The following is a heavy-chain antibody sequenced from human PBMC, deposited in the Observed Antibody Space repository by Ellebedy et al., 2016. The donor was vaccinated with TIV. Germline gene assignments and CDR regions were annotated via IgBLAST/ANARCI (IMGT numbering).Heavy chain of an antibody. Sequence: GGSLRLXXAASGFTFSSYGMHWVRQAPGKGLEWVAVISYDGSNKYYADSVKGRFTISRDNSKNTLYLQMNSLRAEDTAVYYCARDGVRTTHGGNWFDPWGQGTLVTVSS. CDR3: ARDGVRTTHGGNWFDP. V-gene: IGHV3-30*19. J-gene: IGHJ5*02. D-gene: IGHD1-7*01. CDR1: GFTFSSYG. CDR2: ISYDGSNK.